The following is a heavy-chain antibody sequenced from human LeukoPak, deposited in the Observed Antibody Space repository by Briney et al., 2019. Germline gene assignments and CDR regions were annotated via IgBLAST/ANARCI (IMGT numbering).Heavy chain of an antibody. J-gene: IGHJ4*02. CDR1: GFTFSDWH. CDR3: ARDDFWSAYYPQWPGGPDY. D-gene: IGHD3-3*01. Sequence: PGGSLRLSYAASGFTFSDWHMSWIRQVPGKGLEWVSYISSSDNTIYYADSVKGRFTISRDNAKNSLYLQMSSLRAEDTAVYYCARDDFWSAYYPQWPGGPDYWGQGTLVTVSS. CDR2: ISSSDNTI. V-gene: IGHV3-11*01.